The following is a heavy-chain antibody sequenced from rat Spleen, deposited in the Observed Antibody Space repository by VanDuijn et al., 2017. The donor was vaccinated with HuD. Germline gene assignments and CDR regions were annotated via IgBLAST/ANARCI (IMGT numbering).Heavy chain of an antibody. CDR1: GHYITSSYR. J-gene: IGHJ3*01. CDR2: INSAGST. V-gene: IGHV3-3*01. Sequence: EVQLQESGPGLVKPSQSLSLTCSVTGHYITSSYRWNWIRKFPGNRLEWMGYINSAGSTNYNPSLKSRISITRDTSKNQFFLQVNSVTTEETATDYCAKSEGTHYYLPCASWFQGTLVTVS. CDR3: AKSEGTHYYLPCAS. D-gene: IGHD1-12*02.